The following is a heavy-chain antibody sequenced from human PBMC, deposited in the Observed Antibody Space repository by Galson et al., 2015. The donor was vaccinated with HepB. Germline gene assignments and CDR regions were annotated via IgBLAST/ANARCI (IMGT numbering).Heavy chain of an antibody. CDR1: GYTFTRYV. D-gene: IGHD3-22*01. J-gene: IGHJ3*02. Sequence: SVKVSCKASGYTFTRYVISRVRQAPGQGLEWVGWISAYNGNTNYAQKLQGRVTTNTDTSTSTAYMELRNLRSDDTAVYYCASPRGSGYYPIWGQGTMVTVSS. V-gene: IGHV1-18*04. CDR2: ISAYNGNT. CDR3: ASPRGSGYYPI.